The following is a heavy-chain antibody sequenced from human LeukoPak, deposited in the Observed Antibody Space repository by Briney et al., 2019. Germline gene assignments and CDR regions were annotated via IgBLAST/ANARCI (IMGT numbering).Heavy chain of an antibody. CDR1: GFTFTRYG. Sequence: GGSLRLSCAASGFTFTRYGMVWVRQAPGKGLEWVSYISGSTSAVYYADSVRGRFTISRDNAKNSLYLQMNSLRDDDTAVYYCARRERRSANYYYFDYWGQGTLVTVSS. CDR2: ISGSTSAV. CDR3: ARRERRSANYYYFDY. J-gene: IGHJ4*02. V-gene: IGHV3-48*02. D-gene: IGHD4/OR15-4a*01.